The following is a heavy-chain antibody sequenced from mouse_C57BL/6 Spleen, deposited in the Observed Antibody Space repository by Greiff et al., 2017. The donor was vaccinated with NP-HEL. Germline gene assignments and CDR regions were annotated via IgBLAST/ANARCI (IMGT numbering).Heavy chain of an antibody. Sequence: QVQLQQSGPELVKPGASVKISCKASGYAFSSSWMNWVKQRPGKGLEWIGRIYPGDGDTNYNGKFKGKATLTADKSSSTAYMQLSSLTSEDSAVYFCAREEDDYPFAYWGQGTLVTVSA. D-gene: IGHD2-4*01. CDR3: AREEDDYPFAY. CDR2: IYPGDGDT. CDR1: GYAFSSSW. J-gene: IGHJ3*01. V-gene: IGHV1-82*01.